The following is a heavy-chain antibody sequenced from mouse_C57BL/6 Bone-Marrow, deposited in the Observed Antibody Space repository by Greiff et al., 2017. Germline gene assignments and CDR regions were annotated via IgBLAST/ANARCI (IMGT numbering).Heavy chain of an antibody. J-gene: IGHJ2*01. CDR1: GFNFNNTY. V-gene: IGHV14-3*01. D-gene: IGHD1-1*01. CDR3: ANYGSSYVVDY. CDR2: IDPANGNT. Sequence: EVMLVESVAELVRPGASVKLSCKASGFNFNNTYMHWVKQRPEQGLEWIGRIDPANGNTKYAPKFQGKATITADTSSHTAYLQLSSLTSEDTAIYYCANYGSSYVVDYWGQGTTLTVSS.